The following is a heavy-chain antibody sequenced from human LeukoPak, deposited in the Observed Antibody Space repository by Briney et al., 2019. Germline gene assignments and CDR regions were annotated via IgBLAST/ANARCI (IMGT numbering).Heavy chain of an antibody. V-gene: IGHV3-30*03. CDR2: ISYDGSNK. J-gene: IGHJ4*02. CDR1: GFTFSSYG. Sequence: GGSLRLSCAASGFTFSSYGMHWVRQAPGKGLEWVAVISYDGSNKYYADSVKGRFTISRDNSKNTLYLQMNSLKTEDTAVYYCTRGGAAYSSGQNDYWGQGTLVTVSS. CDR3: TRGGAAYSSGQNDY. D-gene: IGHD6-19*01.